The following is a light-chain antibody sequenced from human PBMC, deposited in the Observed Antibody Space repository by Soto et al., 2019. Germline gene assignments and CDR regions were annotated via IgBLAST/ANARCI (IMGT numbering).Light chain of an antibody. J-gene: IGLJ1*01. Sequence: QSVLTQPASVSGSPGQSITISCTGTSSDIGGYKYVSWYQLHPGKAPKLMIYEVSNRPSGISDRFSASKSGNTASLTISGLQDDDEADYYCFSYTSSTAYAFGTGTKVTVL. CDR2: EVS. V-gene: IGLV2-14*01. CDR1: SSDIGGYKY. CDR3: FSYTSSTAYA.